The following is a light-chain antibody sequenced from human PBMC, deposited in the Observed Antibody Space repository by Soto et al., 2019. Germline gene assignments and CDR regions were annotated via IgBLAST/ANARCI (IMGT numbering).Light chain of an antibody. V-gene: IGKV3-11*01. J-gene: IGKJ4*01. CDR1: QSVSRY. CDR3: QQRSSWPLT. CDR2: DEF. Sequence: EIVLTKSPATLSLSPGERATLSCRASQSVSRYLAWYQQKPGQAPRLIIYDEFNRATGIPARFSGSGSGTDFTLTISSLEPEDFAVYYCQQRSSWPLTFGGGTKVEIK.